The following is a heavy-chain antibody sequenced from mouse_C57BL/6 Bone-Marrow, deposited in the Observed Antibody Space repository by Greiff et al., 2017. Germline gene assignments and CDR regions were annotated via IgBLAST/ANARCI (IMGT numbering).Heavy chain of an antibody. CDR2: ISGGGGNT. Sequence: EVKLVESGGGLVKPGGSLKLSCAASGFTFTSYSMYWVRQTPGKRLQWVAAISGGGGNTYYPDSVKGRFTISRDKDKNMLYLQMRSLSSEDTAMYYCSRQVNAVHATRYFDVWGTGTTVTVSS. D-gene: IGHD1-1*01. J-gene: IGHJ1*03. CDR3: SRQVNAVHATRYFDV. CDR1: GFTFTSYS. V-gene: IGHV5-9*04.